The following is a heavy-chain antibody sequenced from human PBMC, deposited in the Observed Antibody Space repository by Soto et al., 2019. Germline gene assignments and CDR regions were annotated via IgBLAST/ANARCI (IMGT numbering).Heavy chain of an antibody. V-gene: IGHV4-59*08. CDR2: VYYTGDT. CDR1: SGPDRSHN. Sequence: QVQLQQSGPRLVKPSETLSLTCTVSSGPDRSHNWGWIRQPPGRGLEWIGYVYYTGDTAYNPSLRSRVSISADTSTTHISLTLSSVTAAEPAVYYFVRQGLDYLHGLVDVWGQGTTVSVSS. J-gene: IGHJ6*02. D-gene: IGHD4-17*01. CDR3: VRQGLDYLHGLVDV.